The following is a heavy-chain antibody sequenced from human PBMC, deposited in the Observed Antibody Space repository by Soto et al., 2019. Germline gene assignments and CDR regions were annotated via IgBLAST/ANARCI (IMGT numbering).Heavy chain of an antibody. D-gene: IGHD3-16*01. CDR2: TSYDGSDK. V-gene: IGHV3-30*19. Sequence: QVQLVESGGGVVQPGTSLIVYCVGSGFTFRSYVIHWVRQAPGKGLEWVALTSYDGSDKYYDDSVRGRFTISRDNSRNTVDLQMDSLRLEDTALYYCARWGTTGGLDVWGQGTLVSV. CDR3: ARWGTTGGLDV. J-gene: IGHJ1*01. CDR1: GFTFRSYV.